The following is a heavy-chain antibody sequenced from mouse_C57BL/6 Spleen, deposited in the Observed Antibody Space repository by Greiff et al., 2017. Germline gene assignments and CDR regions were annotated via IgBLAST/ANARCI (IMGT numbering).Heavy chain of an antibody. Sequence: QVQLQQPGAELVMPGASVKLSCKASGYTFTSYWMHWVKQRPGPGLEWIGEIDPSDSYTNYNQKFKGKSTLTVDKSSSTAYMQLSSLTSEDSAVYYCARWDYGSSPFDYWGQGTTLTVSS. D-gene: IGHD1-1*01. CDR3: ARWDYGSSPFDY. CDR2: IDPSDSYT. J-gene: IGHJ2*01. V-gene: IGHV1-69*01. CDR1: GYTFTSYW.